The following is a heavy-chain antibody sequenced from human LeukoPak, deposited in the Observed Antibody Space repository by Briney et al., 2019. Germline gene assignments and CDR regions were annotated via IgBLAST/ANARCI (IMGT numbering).Heavy chain of an antibody. CDR2: IYDSGST. V-gene: IGHV4-59*01. CDR3: ARAGSGWDRLDY. Sequence: PSETLSLTCTVSGGSISSYYWSWIQQPPGKGLEWIGYIYDSGSTNYNPSLKSRVTISVDTSKNQFSLKLSSVTAADTAVYYCARAGSGWDRLDYWGQGTLVTVSS. D-gene: IGHD6-19*01. CDR1: GGSISSYY. J-gene: IGHJ4*02.